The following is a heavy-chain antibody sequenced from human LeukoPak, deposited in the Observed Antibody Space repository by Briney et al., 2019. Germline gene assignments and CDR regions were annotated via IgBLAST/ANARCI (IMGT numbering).Heavy chain of an antibody. CDR3: ATVDRDAFDI. D-gene: IGHD3-9*01. CDR1: GYTLTELS. J-gene: IGHJ3*02. V-gene: IGHV1-24*01. Sequence: ASVKVSCKVSGYTLTELSMHWVRQAPGKGLEWMGGFDPEDGETICAQKFQGRVTMTEDTSTDTAYMELSSLRCEDTAVYYCATVDRDAFDIWGQGTMVTVSS. CDR2: FDPEDGET.